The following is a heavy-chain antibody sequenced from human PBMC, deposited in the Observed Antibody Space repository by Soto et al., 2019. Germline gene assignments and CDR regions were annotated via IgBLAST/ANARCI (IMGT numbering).Heavy chain of an antibody. V-gene: IGHV3-30*18. CDR3: AKDSDGGFDY. CDR2: ISYDGSNK. J-gene: IGHJ4*02. D-gene: IGHD2-8*02. Sequence: GGSLRLSCAASGFTFSSYGMHWVRQAPGKGLEWVAVISYDGSNKYYADSVKGRFTISRDNSKNTLYLQMNSLRAEDTAVYYCAKDSDGGFDYWGQGTLVTVSS. CDR1: GFTFSSYG.